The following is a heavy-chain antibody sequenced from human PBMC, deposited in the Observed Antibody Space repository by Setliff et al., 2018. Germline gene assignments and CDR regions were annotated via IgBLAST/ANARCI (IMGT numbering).Heavy chain of an antibody. D-gene: IGHD5-18*01. CDR3: ASKYKDTAMVTALFDY. J-gene: IGHJ4*02. CDR1: GYSISSGYI. Sequence: SSETLSLTCTVSGYSISSGYIWGWIRQPPGKGLEWVGNIGHTGSINYNPSLKSRLTISRDTSKNQVSLKLNSVTATDTAVYYCASKYKDTAMVTALFDYWGQGILVTVSS. V-gene: IGHV4-38-2*02. CDR2: IGHTGSI.